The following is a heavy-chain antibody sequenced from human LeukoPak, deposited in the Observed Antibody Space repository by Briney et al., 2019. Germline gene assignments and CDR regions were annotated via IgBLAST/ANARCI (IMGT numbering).Heavy chain of an antibody. V-gene: IGHV4-59*08. CDR1: GGSIRSYY. CDR3: ARNPDSGYDYWNY. D-gene: IGHD5-12*01. Sequence: SSETLSLTCTVSGGSIRSYYWSWIRQPPGKGLEWIGYIYYTGSTNYNPSLKSGVTISVDTSKNQFSLKLTSVTAADTAVYYCARNPDSGYDYWNYWGQGTLVTVSS. J-gene: IGHJ4*02. CDR2: IYYTGST.